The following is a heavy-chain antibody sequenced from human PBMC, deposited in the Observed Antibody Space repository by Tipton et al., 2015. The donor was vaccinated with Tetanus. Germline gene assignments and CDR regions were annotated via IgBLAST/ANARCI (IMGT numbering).Heavy chain of an antibody. V-gene: IGHV4-59*01. CDR3: ARDGDYYDSSGFRSGRWFDP. Sequence: TLSLTCTVSGGSISSYYWSWIRQPPGKGLEWIGYIYYSGSTNYSPSLKSRVTISVDTSKNQFSLKLSSVTAADTAVYYCARDGDYYDSSGFRSGRWFDPWGQGTLVTVSS. D-gene: IGHD3-22*01. CDR2: IYYSGST. CDR1: GGSISSYY. J-gene: IGHJ5*02.